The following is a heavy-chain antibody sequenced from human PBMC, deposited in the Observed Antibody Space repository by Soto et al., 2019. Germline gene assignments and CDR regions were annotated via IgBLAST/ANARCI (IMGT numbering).Heavy chain of an antibody. D-gene: IGHD6-13*01. Sequence: QLGGPLRLSCAASGFTFSSYAMSWVRQPPGTGLEWVSAISGSGSSTYYADSVKGRFISTRDKSKNTLNLQRKVLRAEDLDVYYSAKVGSSCWLAFDIWGQGTMVTVSS. V-gene: IGHV3-23*01. CDR1: GFTFSSYA. CDR3: AKVGSSCWLAFDI. J-gene: IGHJ3*02. CDR2: ISGSGSST.